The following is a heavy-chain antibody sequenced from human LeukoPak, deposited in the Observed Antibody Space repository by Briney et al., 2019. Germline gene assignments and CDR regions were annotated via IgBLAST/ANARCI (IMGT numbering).Heavy chain of an antibody. V-gene: IGHV3-23*01. Sequence: PGGSLRLSCAASGFTFSTYGMSWVRQAPGKGLEWVSAISGSGGSTYYADSVRGRFTISRDNSKNTLYLEMNSLRAEDTAVYYCAKSRLSGINDAFDIWGQGTVVTVSS. CDR3: AKSRLSGINDAFDI. D-gene: IGHD3-3*01. CDR1: GFTFSTYG. J-gene: IGHJ3*02. CDR2: ISGSGGST.